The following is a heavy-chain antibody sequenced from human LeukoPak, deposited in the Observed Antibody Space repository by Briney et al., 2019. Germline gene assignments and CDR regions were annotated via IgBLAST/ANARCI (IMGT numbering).Heavy chain of an antibody. Sequence: GGSLRLSCAASGFTFSKAWMSWVRQAPGRGLEWVGRIKSETYGGTTDYAAPVSGRFTISRDDSKNPLYLQMNGLKAEDTAVYYCTTDYYDSVGYSSYYWGQGTLVTVSS. CDR1: GFTFSKAW. D-gene: IGHD3-22*01. CDR3: TTDYYDSVGYSSYY. V-gene: IGHV3-15*01. CDR2: IKSETYGGTT. J-gene: IGHJ4*02.